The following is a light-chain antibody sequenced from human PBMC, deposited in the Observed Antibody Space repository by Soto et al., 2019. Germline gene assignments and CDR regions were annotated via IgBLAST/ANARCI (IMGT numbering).Light chain of an antibody. J-gene: IGKJ5*01. V-gene: IGKV1-8*01. CDR1: QGISSY. CDR2: AAS. Sequence: AIQMTQSPSSLSASTGDRVTITCRAGQGISSYLAWYQQKPGKAPKLLIYAASTLQSGVPSRFSGSGSGTDFTLTISCLQSEDFATYYCQQYYSYPITFGQGTRLEIK. CDR3: QQYYSYPIT.